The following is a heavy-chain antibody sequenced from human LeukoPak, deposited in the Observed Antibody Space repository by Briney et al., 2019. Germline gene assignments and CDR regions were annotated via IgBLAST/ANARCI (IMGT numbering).Heavy chain of an antibody. J-gene: IGHJ3*02. V-gene: IGHV3-66*01. Sequence: GGSLRLSCAASGFTVSNNYMSWVRQAPGKGLEWVSVIYSGGSTYYADSVKGRFSISRDNSKNTLYLQMNSLRAEDTAVYYCARAPVDRGAFDTWGQGTMVTVSS. CDR2: IYSGGST. CDR3: ARAPVDRGAFDT. CDR1: GFTVSNNY. D-gene: IGHD5-12*01.